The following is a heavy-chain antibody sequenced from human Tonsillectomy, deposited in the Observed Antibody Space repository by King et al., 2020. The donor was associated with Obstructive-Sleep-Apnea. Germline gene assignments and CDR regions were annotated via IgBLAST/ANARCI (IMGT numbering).Heavy chain of an antibody. CDR2: IYYSGST. CDR1: GGSISSTSYY. Sequence: QLQESGPGLVKPSETLSLICTVSGGSISSTSYYWGWIRQPPGKGLEWIGTIYYSGSTYYDPSLRSRVTISLDTSKNQFSLKLSSVTAADTAVYYCARGYGMDVWGQGTTVTVSS. J-gene: IGHJ6*02. V-gene: IGHV4-39*07. CDR3: ARGYGMDV.